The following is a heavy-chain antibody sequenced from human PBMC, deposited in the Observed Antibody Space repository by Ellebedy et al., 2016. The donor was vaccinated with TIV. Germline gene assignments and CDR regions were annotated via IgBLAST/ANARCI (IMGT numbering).Heavy chain of an antibody. CDR2: ITYSGIP. CDR3: ARTGHYLHYAGMDV. V-gene: IGHV4-31*03. CDR1: GGSISTGDNN. J-gene: IGHJ6*02. Sequence: MPSETLSLTCTVSGGSISTGDNNWNWIRQYPGKGLEGIGKITYSGIPHYNPSLESRVTISIDPSKNQFALRLSPVTAADTAVYYCARTGHYLHYAGMDVWGQGTTVTVSS. D-gene: IGHD3-22*01.